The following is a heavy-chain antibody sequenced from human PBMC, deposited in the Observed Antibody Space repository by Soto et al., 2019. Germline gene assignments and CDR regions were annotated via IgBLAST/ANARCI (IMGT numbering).Heavy chain of an antibody. CDR1: GFTFSNYA. J-gene: IGHJ4*02. V-gene: IGHV3-23*01. CDR2: ISATGGST. Sequence: PGGSLRLSCAASGFTFSNYALNWVRQAPGKGLEWVSLISATGGSTYYADSVQGRFTISRDNSKNTLYLQMNSLRVEDTAVYYCAKGPPLGEWPPRGFDCWGQGTLVTVSS. CDR3: AKGPPLGEWPPRGFDC. D-gene: IGHD3-16*01.